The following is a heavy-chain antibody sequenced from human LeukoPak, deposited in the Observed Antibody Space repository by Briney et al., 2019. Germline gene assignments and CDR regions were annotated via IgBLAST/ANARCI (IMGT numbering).Heavy chain of an antibody. J-gene: IGHJ3*02. Sequence: GSLRLSCAASGFTFSTYWMSWIRQPPGKGLEWIGEINHSGSTNYNPSLKSRVTISVDTSKNQFSLKRSSVTAADTAVYYCARESRLMVYAGAFDIWGQGTMVTVSS. D-gene: IGHD2-8*01. V-gene: IGHV4-34*01. CDR2: INHSGST. CDR1: GFTFSTYW. CDR3: ARESRLMVYAGAFDI.